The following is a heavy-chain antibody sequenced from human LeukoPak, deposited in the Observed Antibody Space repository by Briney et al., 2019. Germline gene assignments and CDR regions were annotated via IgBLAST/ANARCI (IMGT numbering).Heavy chain of an antibody. Sequence: ETSETLSLTCTVSGGSISSYYWSWIRQPPGKGLEWIGYIYYSGSTNYNPSLKSRVTISVDTSKNQFSLKLSSVTAADTAVYYCARDSEPGIAAAGWYLVWGQGTMVTVSS. V-gene: IGHV4-59*01. J-gene: IGHJ3*01. CDR1: GGSISSYY. CDR2: IYYSGST. CDR3: ARDSEPGIAAAGWYLV. D-gene: IGHD6-13*01.